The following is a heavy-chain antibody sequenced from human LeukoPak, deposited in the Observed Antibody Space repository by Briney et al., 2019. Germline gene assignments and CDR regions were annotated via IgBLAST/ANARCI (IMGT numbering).Heavy chain of an antibody. Sequence: PGGSLRLSCAASGFTFSSYGMHWVRQAPGKGLEWVAVISYDGSNKYYADSVKGRFTISRDNSKNTLYLQMNSLRAEDTAVYYCAKDVEWEPIGDWFDPWGQGTLVTVSS. V-gene: IGHV3-30*18. J-gene: IGHJ5*02. D-gene: IGHD1-26*01. CDR3: AKDVEWEPIGDWFDP. CDR1: GFTFSSYG. CDR2: ISYDGSNK.